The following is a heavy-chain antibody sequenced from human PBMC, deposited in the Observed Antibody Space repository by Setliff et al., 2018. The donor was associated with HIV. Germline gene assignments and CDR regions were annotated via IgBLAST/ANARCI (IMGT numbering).Heavy chain of an antibody. CDR3: ARDLSSGPAY. CDR2: ITGSGDTI. Sequence: GSLRLSCAASGFTFSNYEMSWVRQAPGKGPEWVSYITGSGDTIYYADSVKGRFTISRDNAKNSLYLQMNSLRAEDTAVYYCARDLSSGPAYWGQGTLVTVSS. J-gene: IGHJ4*02. CDR1: GFTFSNYE. V-gene: IGHV3-48*03. D-gene: IGHD3-22*01.